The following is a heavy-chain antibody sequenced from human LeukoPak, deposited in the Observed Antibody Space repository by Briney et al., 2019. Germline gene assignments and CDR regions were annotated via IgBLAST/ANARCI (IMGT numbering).Heavy chain of an antibody. V-gene: IGHV3-48*01. CDR3: ARPFVVVVAATPPADY. D-gene: IGHD2-15*01. CDR2: ISSSSTI. Sequence: GGSLRLSCAASGFTFSSYSMNWVRQAPGKGLEWASYISSSSTIYYADSVKGRFTISRDNAKNSLYLQMNSLRAEDTAVYYCARPFVVVVAATPPADYWGQGTLVTVSS. CDR1: GFTFSSYS. J-gene: IGHJ4*02.